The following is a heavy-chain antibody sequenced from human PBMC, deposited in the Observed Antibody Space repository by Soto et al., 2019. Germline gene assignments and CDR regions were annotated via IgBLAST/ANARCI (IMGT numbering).Heavy chain of an antibody. CDR3: ATASTGFARYFDL. CDR1: GFTFGNAW. CDR2: ILNKATGGTT. Sequence: EELLVESGGGLVKPGGSLRLSCAASGFTFGNAWMSWVRQAPGKGPEWVGRILNKATGGTTDYIAPVKGRFSISRDDSKNTLYLQMDSLKTEDTAVYYCATASTGFARYFDLWGRGTLVTVSS. J-gene: IGHJ2*01. V-gene: IGHV3-15*01. D-gene: IGHD2-8*02.